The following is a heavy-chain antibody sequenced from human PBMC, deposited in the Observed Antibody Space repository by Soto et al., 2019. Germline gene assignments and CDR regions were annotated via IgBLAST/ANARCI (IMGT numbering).Heavy chain of an antibody. CDR1: GGSISSGDYY. J-gene: IGHJ5*02. CDR2: IYYSGST. V-gene: IGHV4-30-4*01. Sequence: QVQLQESSAGLVKPSQTLSLTCTVSGGSISSGDYYWSWIRQPPGKGLEWIGYIYYSGSTYYNPSLKSRVTISVDTSKNQFSLKLSSVTAADTAVYYFAREARSGSYSDNWFDPWGQGTLVTVSS. D-gene: IGHD1-26*01. CDR3: AREARSGSYSDNWFDP.